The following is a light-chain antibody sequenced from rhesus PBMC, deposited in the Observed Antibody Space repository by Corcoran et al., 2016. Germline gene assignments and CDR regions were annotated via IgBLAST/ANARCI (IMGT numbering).Light chain of an antibody. CDR2: KAS. J-gene: IGKJ3*01. CDR3: LQYSSSPFT. CDR1: QGINLW. Sequence: DIQMTHSPSSLSASVGDTVTITCQASQGINLWLAWYQQKPGKAPKLLIYKASSLQSGVPSRFSGSGSGTDFTLTISSLQPEDFATYYCLQYSSSPFTFGPGTKLDIK. V-gene: IGKV1-22*01.